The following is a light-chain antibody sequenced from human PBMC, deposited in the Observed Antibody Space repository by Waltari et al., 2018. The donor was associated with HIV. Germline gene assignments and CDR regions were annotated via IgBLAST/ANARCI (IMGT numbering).Light chain of an antibody. CDR2: SAS. CDR1: QNILNW. V-gene: IGKV1-12*01. Sequence: DIQLTQSPSSVSASVGDSVTITCRASQNILNWLAWYQQKPGRAPKLLIYSASDLQYGVPSRCSGSVSGTDFSLTISSLQPEDFATYYCQQANSFPRTFGQGTTVEI. J-gene: IGKJ1*01. CDR3: QQANSFPRT.